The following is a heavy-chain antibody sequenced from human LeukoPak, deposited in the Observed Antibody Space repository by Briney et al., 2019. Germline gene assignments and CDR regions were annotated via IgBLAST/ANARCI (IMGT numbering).Heavy chain of an antibody. D-gene: IGHD3-22*01. CDR3: ASWKVVVSNGGFDI. CDR1: GFFFSSYW. Sequence: GGSLRLSCAPSGFFFSSYWMSWVRQAPGKGLEGGASIKHDASEKYYVEYVKGRFTISRYNAKNSLNLQMNSLRAEDTAVYYCASWKVVVSNGGFDIWGQGTMVTVSS. J-gene: IGHJ3*02. V-gene: IGHV3-7*01. CDR2: IKHDASEK.